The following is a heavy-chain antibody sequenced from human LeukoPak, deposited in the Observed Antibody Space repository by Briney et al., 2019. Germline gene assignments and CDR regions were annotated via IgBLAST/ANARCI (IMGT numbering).Heavy chain of an antibody. J-gene: IGHJ4*02. CDR3: AKGDPELN. D-gene: IGHD3-10*01. CDR1: GFTFEDYA. Sequence: AGGSLRLSCTASGFTFEDYAMHWVRQAPGKGLEWVSGISWDSNRIGYGDSVKGRFIISRDNAKNSVYLQMNSLRAENTALYYCAKGDPELNWGQGTLVTVSS. CDR2: ISWDSNRI. V-gene: IGHV3-9*01.